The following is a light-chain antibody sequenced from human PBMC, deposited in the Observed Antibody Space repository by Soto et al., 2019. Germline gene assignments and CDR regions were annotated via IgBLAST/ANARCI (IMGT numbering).Light chain of an antibody. CDR3: QQYYGLPPLT. CDR1: QNITKN. CDR2: HAS. Sequence: EIQMTESPSSLSASILDGVTITCXSSQNITKNLSWYQQKPGKAPNLLIYHASKLAKGVTSRFSGSGSGTDFSFIITSLQREDLATYYCQQYYGLPPLTFGQGTRLETK. J-gene: IGKJ5*01. V-gene: IGKV1-33*01.